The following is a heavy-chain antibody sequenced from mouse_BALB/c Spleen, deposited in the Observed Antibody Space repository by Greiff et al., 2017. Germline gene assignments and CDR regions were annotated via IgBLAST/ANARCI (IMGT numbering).Heavy chain of an antibody. Sequence: LQQPGAELVRPGASVKLSCKASGYSFTSYWMNWVKQRHGQGLEWIGNIYPGSGSTNYDEKFKSKGTLTVDTSSSTAYMHLSSLTSEDSAVYYCTRNGNYGSSLYYAMDYWGQGTSVTVSS. CDR1: GYSFTSYW. J-gene: IGHJ4*01. CDR3: TRNGNYGSSLYYAMDY. V-gene: IGHV1S22*01. CDR2: IYPGSGST. D-gene: IGHD1-1*01.